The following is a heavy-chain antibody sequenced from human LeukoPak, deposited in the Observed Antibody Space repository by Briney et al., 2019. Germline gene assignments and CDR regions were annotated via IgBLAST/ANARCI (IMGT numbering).Heavy chain of an antibody. Sequence: GGSLRLSCAASGFTFSSYWKSWVRQAPGKGLEWVANIKQDGSEKYYVDSVKGRFTISRDNAKNSLYLQMNSLRAEDTAVYYCAKSNGYGLIDIWGQGTMVTVSS. CDR3: AKSNGYGLIDI. D-gene: IGHD3-22*01. CDR2: IKQDGSEK. J-gene: IGHJ3*02. CDR1: GFTFSSYW. V-gene: IGHV3-7*01.